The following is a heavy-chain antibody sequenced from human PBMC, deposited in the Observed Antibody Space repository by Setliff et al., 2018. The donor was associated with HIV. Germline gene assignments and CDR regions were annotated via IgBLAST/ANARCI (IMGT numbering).Heavy chain of an antibody. J-gene: IGHJ5*02. V-gene: IGHV1-2*06. Sequence: ASVKVSCKASGHTFTGYYMHWVRQAPGQGLEWMGRINPNSGGTDYAQKFQGRVTMNRDTSISTAYMELRRLRSDDTAVYYCARSPIAAAGTFRFDPWGQGTLVTVSS. D-gene: IGHD6-13*01. CDR2: INPNSGGT. CDR3: ARSPIAAAGTFRFDP. CDR1: GHTFTGYY.